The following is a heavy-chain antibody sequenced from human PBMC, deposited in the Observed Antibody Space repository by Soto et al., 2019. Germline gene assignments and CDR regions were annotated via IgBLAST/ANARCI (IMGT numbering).Heavy chain of an antibody. V-gene: IGHV1-69*13. Sequence: SVKVSCKASGGTFSSYDIIWVRQAQWKGFEWMGGFIPIFGPANYAQEFQGRVTITAAEYTSSAYMELSSMRTEDSAVYYCASSARNFDLWGRGTLVTVSS. J-gene: IGHJ2*01. CDR1: GGTFSSYD. CDR3: ASSARNFDL. CDR2: FIPIFGPA.